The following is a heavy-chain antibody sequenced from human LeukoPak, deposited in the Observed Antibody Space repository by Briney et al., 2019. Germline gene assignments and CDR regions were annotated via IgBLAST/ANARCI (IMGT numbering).Heavy chain of an antibody. CDR1: GGSISSSSYY. J-gene: IGHJ4*02. V-gene: IGHV4-39*07. CDR2: IYYSGST. CDR3: ARRYNWNDRWD. Sequence: SEPLSLTCPVSGGSISSSSYYWGWIRPPPGKGLEWIGSIYYSGSTYYNPSLKSRLTISLDTSKNQFSLRLSSVTAADTAFYYCARRYNWNDRWDWGQGTLVTVSP. D-gene: IGHD1-1*01.